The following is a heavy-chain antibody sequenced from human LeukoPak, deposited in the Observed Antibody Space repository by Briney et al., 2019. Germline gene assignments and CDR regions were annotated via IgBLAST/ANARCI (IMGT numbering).Heavy chain of an antibody. CDR2: IYRDGST. CDR3: AKVYGWYGEGYFDY. Sequence: GGSLRLSCEASGFTVSSNYMSWVRQAPGKGLEWVCVIYRDGSTYYADSVKGRFTISRDSSRNTLYLQMNSLRAEDTAVYYCAKVYGWYGEGYFDYWGQGTLVTVSS. V-gene: IGHV3-53*01. CDR1: GFTVSSNY. J-gene: IGHJ4*02. D-gene: IGHD3-10*01.